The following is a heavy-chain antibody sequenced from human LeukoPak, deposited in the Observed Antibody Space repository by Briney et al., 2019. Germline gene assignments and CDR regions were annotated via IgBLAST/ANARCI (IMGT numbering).Heavy chain of an antibody. CDR2: FDPENVEA. J-gene: IGHJ4*02. CDR1: GYSLTEIS. V-gene: IGHV1-24*01. Sequence: ASVKVSCKVPGYSLTEISMHWVRQAPGKGLEWMGGFDPENVEAIYARNFQGRVTMTADSSTDIAYMELRSLKSEDTAVYYCAIWARGWGQGTLVTVSS. D-gene: IGHD3-10*01. CDR3: AIWARG.